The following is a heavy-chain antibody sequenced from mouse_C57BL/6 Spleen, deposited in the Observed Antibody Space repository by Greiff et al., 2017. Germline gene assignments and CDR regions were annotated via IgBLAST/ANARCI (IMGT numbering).Heavy chain of an antibody. D-gene: IGHD1-1*01. V-gene: IGHV1-5*01. CDR1: GYTFTSYW. CDR2: IYPGNSDT. J-gene: IGHJ4*01. Sequence: VQLQQSGTVLARPGASVKMSCKTSGYTFTSYWMHWVKQRPGQGLEWIGAIYPGNSDTSYNQKFKGKAKLTAVTSASTAYMELSSLTNEDSAVYYCTRDYYGSRGYYAMDYWGQGTSVTVSS. CDR3: TRDYYGSRGYYAMDY.